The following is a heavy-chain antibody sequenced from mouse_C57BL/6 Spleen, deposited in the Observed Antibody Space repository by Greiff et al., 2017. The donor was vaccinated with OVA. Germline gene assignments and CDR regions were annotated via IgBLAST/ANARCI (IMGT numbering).Heavy chain of an antibody. CDR3: ARHDRAYAMDY. V-gene: IGHV5-15*04. Sequence: EVKLEESGGGLVQPGGSLKLSCAASGFTFSDYGMAWVRQAPRKGPEWVAFISNLAYSIYYADTVTGRFTISRENAKNTLYLEMSSLRSEDTAMYYCARHDRAYAMDYWGQGTSVTVSS. CDR1: GFTFSDYG. CDR2: ISNLAYSI. J-gene: IGHJ4*01. D-gene: IGHD3-1*01.